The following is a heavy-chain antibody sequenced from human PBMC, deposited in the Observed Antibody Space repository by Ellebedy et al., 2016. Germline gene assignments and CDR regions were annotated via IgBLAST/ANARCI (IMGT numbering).Heavy chain of an antibody. Sequence: GGSLRLSXAASGFTFSSYSMNWVRQAPGKGLEWVSSISSSSSYIYYADSVKGRFTISRDNAKNSLYLQMNSLGAEDTAVYYCARDGVTMVRGTFCGTWGQGTLVTVSS. V-gene: IGHV3-21*04. J-gene: IGHJ5*02. D-gene: IGHD3-10*01. CDR1: GFTFSSYS. CDR2: ISSSSSYI. CDR3: ARDGVTMVRGTFCGT.